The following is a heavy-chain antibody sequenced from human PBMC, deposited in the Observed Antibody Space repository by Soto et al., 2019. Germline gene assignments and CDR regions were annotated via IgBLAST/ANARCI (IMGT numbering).Heavy chain of an antibody. V-gene: IGHV3-33*01. Sequence: PGGSLRLSCAASGSTFSSYGMHWVRQAPGKGLEWVAVIWYDGSNKYYADSVKGRFTISRDNSKNTLYLQMNSLRAEDTAVYYCARVDYYDSSGPVDYWGQGTLVTVSS. CDR3: ARVDYYDSSGPVDY. CDR2: IWYDGSNK. CDR1: GSTFSSYG. J-gene: IGHJ4*02. D-gene: IGHD3-22*01.